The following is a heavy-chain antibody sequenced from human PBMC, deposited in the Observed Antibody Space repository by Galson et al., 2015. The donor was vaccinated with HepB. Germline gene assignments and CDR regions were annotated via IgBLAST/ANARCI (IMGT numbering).Heavy chain of an antibody. CDR2: ISYDGSNK. D-gene: IGHD6-13*01. CDR1: GFTFSSYG. V-gene: IGHV3-30*18. CDR3: AKDSSSWYGTGDY. Sequence: SLRLSCAASGFTFSSYGMHWVRQAPGKGLEWVAVISYDGSNKYYADSVKGRFTISRDNSKNTLYLQMNSLRAEDTAVYYCAKDSSSWYGTGDYWGQGTLVTVSS. J-gene: IGHJ4*02.